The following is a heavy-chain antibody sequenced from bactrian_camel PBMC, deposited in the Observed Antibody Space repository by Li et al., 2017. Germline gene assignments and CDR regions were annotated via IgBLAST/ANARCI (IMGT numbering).Heavy chain of an antibody. CDR1: GIIVSNAC. CDR2: TDSYLTT. V-gene: IGHV3S53*01. Sequence: VQLVESGGGSVQAGGSLRLSCVAVGIIVSNACIGWFRQAPGKEREGVAYTDSYLTTSYTYSVQDRFTISKDNVKNTLYLQMNSLKPEDTAMYYCAAGPLTRNCAGDYSAWGQGTQVTVS. J-gene: IGHJ4*01. CDR3: AAGPLTRNCAGDYSA. D-gene: IGHD1*01.